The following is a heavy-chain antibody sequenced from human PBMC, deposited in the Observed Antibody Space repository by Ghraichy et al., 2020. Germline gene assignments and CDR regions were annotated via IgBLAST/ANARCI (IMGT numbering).Heavy chain of an antibody. V-gene: IGHV3-48*02. Sequence: GGSLRLSCAASGFTFSSYSMNWVRRTPGKGLEWISYISGSSSSSTIYYKDSVKGRFTISRDNANNSLYLQMNSLRDEDTAVYYCARDTKPYYDILTGYYSYYYYGLDVWGQGTTVTVSS. CDR1: GFTFSSYS. D-gene: IGHD3-9*01. CDR2: ISGSSSSSTI. CDR3: ARDTKPYYDILTGYYSYYYYGLDV. J-gene: IGHJ6*01.